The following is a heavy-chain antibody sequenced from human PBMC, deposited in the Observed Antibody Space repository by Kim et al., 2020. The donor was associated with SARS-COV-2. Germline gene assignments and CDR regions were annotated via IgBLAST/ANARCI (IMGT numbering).Heavy chain of an antibody. J-gene: IGHJ4*02. CDR2: ISISRSDK. Sequence: GGSLRLSCAASGFTFSSYSMNWVRQAPGKGLEWVSTISISRSDKYYADSVKGRFTISRDNAKNSLYLQMNSLRAEDTAVYYCARSFSSGWDFYYWGKGALLTVSS. V-gene: IGHV3-21*01. CDR3: ARSFSSGWDFYY. D-gene: IGHD6-19*01. CDR1: GFTFSSYS.